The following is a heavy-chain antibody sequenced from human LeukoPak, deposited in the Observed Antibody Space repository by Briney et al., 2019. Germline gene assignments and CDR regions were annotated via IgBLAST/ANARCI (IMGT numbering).Heavy chain of an antibody. V-gene: IGHV3-15*01. Sequence: GGSLRLSCAASGFTFSNAWMSWVRQAPGKGLEWVGRIKSKTDGGTTDYAAPVKDRFTISRDDSKNTLYLQMNSLKTEDTAVYYCTTKGPACSGGSCYWRWGQGTLVTVSS. CDR3: TTKGPACSGGSCYWR. CDR1: GFTFSNAW. CDR2: IKSKTDGGTT. J-gene: IGHJ4*02. D-gene: IGHD2-15*01.